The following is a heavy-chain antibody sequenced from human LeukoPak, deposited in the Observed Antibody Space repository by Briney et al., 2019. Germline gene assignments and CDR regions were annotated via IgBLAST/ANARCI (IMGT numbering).Heavy chain of an antibody. Sequence: GESLKISCKGSGYSFTSYWIGWVRQMPGKGLEWMGIIYPGDSDTRYSPSFQGQVTISADKSISTAYLQWSSLKASDTAMYYCARQEDLFRSSSSLGYWGQGTLVTVSS. V-gene: IGHV5-51*01. CDR3: ARQEDLFRSSSSLGY. CDR1: GYSFTSYW. D-gene: IGHD6-13*01. J-gene: IGHJ4*02. CDR2: IYPGDSDT.